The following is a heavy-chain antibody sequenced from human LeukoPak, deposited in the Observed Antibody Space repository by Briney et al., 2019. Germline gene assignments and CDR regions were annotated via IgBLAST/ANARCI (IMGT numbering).Heavy chain of an antibody. J-gene: IGHJ4*02. CDR1: RFTFSTYW. D-gene: IGHD3-22*01. V-gene: IGHV3-74*01. CDR2: INSDGSYT. CDR3: AKDLDYYDSSGYYDY. Sequence: GGSLRLSCAASRFTFSTYWMHWVRQAPGKGLVWVSRINSDGSYTNYADSVKGRFTISRDNSKNTLYLQMNSLRAEDMAVYYCAKDLDYYDSSGYYDYWGQGTLVTVSS.